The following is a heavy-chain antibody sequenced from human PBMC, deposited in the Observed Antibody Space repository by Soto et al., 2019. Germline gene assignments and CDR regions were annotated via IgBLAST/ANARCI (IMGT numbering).Heavy chain of an antibody. CDR3: ARIGYCTNGVCSRFDP. Sequence: GGSLRLSCAASGFTFSDYYMSWIRQAPGKGLEWVSYISSSGSTIYYADSVKGRLTISRDNAKNSLYLRMNSLRAEDTAVYYCARIGYCTNGVCSRFDPWGQGTLVTVSS. D-gene: IGHD2-8*01. CDR1: GFTFSDYY. CDR2: ISSSGSTI. V-gene: IGHV3-11*01. J-gene: IGHJ5*02.